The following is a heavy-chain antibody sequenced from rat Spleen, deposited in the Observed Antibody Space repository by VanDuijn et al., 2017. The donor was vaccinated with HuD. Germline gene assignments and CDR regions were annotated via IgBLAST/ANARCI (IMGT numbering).Heavy chain of an antibody. CDR1: GFSSPDSS. D-gene: IGHD4-3*01. CDR3: ARSGRD. J-gene: IGHJ2*01. CDR2: ISSGGST. Sequence: QVQLKESGPGLVQPSHTLSLTSTVPGFSSPDSSLYCVRQPPGKGLEWIAAISSGGSTYYNSALKSRLSISRDTSKSQVFLKMNSLQTEDTAMYFCARSGRDWGQGVMVTVSS. V-gene: IGHV2-6*01.